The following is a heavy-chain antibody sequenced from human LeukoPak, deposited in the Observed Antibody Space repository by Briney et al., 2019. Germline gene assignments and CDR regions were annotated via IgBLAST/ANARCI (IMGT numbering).Heavy chain of an antibody. V-gene: IGHV7-4-1*02. CDR1: GYTFTSYA. CDR3: ARVYSSGWYPIGWYFDL. Sequence: ASVKVSCKASGYTFTSYAMNWVRQAPGQGLEWMGWINTNTGNPTYAQGFTGRFVFSLDTSVSTAYLQISSLKAEDTAVYYCARVYSSGWYPIGWYFDLWGRGTLVTVSP. CDR2: INTNTGNP. J-gene: IGHJ2*01. D-gene: IGHD6-19*01.